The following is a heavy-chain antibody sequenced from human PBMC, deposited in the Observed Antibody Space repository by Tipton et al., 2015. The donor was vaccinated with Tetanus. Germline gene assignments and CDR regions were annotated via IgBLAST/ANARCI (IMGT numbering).Heavy chain of an antibody. V-gene: IGHV3-33*08. CDR1: GFTFSSYG. D-gene: IGHD3-22*01. CDR2: TWSHGGNI. J-gene: IGHJ4*02. Sequence: SLRLSCEVSGFTFSSYGMHWVRQAPGKGLEWVAVTWSHGGNIYYADSVKGRCAVSRDNSKNTVYLQMNSLSAEDTAVYYCARDGDTSGHYGIFDSWGQGTLLIVSS. CDR3: ARDGDTSGHYGIFDS.